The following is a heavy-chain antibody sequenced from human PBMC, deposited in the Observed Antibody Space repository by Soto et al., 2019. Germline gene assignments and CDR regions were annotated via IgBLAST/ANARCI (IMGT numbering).Heavy chain of an antibody. D-gene: IGHD5-12*01. V-gene: IGHV3-33*01. CDR1: GFTFSSYG. J-gene: IGHJ6*02. Sequence: GGSLRLSCAASGFTFSSYGMHWVRQAPGKGLEWVAVIWYDGSNKYYADSVKGRFTISRDNSKNTLYLQMNSLRAGDTAVYYCAREASYYYYGMDVWGQGTTVTVSS. CDR3: AREASYYYYGMDV. CDR2: IWYDGSNK.